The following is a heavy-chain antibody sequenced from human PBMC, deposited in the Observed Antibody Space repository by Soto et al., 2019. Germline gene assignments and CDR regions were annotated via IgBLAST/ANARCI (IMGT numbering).Heavy chain of an antibody. CDR2: IYYSGIT. Sequence: PSETLSLTCTVSGGSISSGDYYWSWIRQPPGKGLEWIGYIYYSGITSYNPSLKSRVTISVDTSKNQFSLKLSSVTAADTAVYHCARTYYYGSGSSDYWGQGTLVTVSS. CDR3: ARTYYYGSGSSDY. J-gene: IGHJ4*02. D-gene: IGHD3-10*01. V-gene: IGHV4-30-4*01. CDR1: GGSISSGDYY.